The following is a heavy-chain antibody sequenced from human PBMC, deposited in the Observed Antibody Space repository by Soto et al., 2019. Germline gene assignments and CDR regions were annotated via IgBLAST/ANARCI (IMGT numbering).Heavy chain of an antibody. Sequence: GGSLRLSCAASGFTFSSYAMHWVRQAPGKGLEYVSAISSNGGSTYYADSVKGRFTISRDNSKNTLYLQMGSLRAEDMAVYYCARSGGTAIPYGMDVWGQGTTVTVSS. J-gene: IGHJ6*02. CDR1: GFTFSSYA. CDR2: ISSNGGST. CDR3: ARSGGTAIPYGMDV. D-gene: IGHD5-18*01. V-gene: IGHV3-64*02.